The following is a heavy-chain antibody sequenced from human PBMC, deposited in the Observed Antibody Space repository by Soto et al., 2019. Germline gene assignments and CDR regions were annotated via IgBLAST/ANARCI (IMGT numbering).Heavy chain of an antibody. D-gene: IGHD2-8*01. CDR1: GGSISRGGYY. CDR2: IYYSGST. J-gene: IGHJ4*02. Sequence: PSETLSLTCSVSGGSISRGGYYWSWIRLHPGQGLEWIGYIYYSGSTYYNPSLKSRVTISVDTYKNQFSLRLSSVTAADTAVYYCSRSKCSDTKGDYRYFDYWGQGTLVTVSS. V-gene: IGHV4-31*03. CDR3: SRSKCSDTKGDYRYFDY.